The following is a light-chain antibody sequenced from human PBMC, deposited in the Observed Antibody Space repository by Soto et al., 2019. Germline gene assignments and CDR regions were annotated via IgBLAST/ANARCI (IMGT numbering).Light chain of an antibody. CDR1: QSVGSS. V-gene: IGKV3D-15*01. CDR3: KQYNTWPPFT. CDR2: DVS. Sequence: EIVMTQSPATLSVSPGERATLSCRASQSVGSSLAWYQQKPGQAPRLLIYDVSTRATGIPARFSGSGSGTEFTLTLSSLQSEDFAVYYCKQYNTWPPFTFGQGTRLEIK. J-gene: IGKJ5*01.